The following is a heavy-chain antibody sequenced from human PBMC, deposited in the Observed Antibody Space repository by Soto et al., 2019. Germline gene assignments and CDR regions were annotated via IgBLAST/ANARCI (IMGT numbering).Heavy chain of an antibody. CDR2: ISYDGSNK. D-gene: IGHD1-1*01. Sequence: PGGSLRLSCAASGFTFSSYGMHWVRQAPGKGLEWVAVISYDGSNKYYADSVKGRFTISRDNSKNTLYLQMNSLRAEDTAVYYCAKDHDGTIDYWGQGTLVTVSS. V-gene: IGHV3-30*18. J-gene: IGHJ4*02. CDR3: AKDHDGTIDY. CDR1: GFTFSSYG.